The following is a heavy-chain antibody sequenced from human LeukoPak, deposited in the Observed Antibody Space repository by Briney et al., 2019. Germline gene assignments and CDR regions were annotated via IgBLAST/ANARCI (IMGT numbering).Heavy chain of an antibody. V-gene: IGHV4-31*03. CDR1: GGSISSGGYY. CDR3: AREAPYYYYYGMDV. J-gene: IGHJ6*04. CDR2: IYYSGST. Sequence: SRTLSLTCTVSGGSISSGGYYWSWIRQHPGKGLEWIGYIYYSGSTYYNPSLKSRVTISVDTSKNQFSLKLSSVTAADTAVYYCAREAPYYYYYGMDVWGKGTTVTVSS.